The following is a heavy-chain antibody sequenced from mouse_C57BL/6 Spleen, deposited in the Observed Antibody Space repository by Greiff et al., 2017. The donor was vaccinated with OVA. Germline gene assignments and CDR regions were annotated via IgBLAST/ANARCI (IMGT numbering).Heavy chain of an antibody. V-gene: IGHV14-4*01. J-gene: IGHJ4*01. D-gene: IGHD2-1*01. Sequence: VQLQQSGAELVRPGASVKLSCTASGFNIQDDYMHWVKQRPEQGLEWIGWIDPENGDTEYASKFQGTATITADTSSNTAYLQLSSLTSEDTAVYYCTTRGNYAAMDDWGQGTSGTVSS. CDR1: GFNIQDDY. CDR3: TTRGNYAAMDD. CDR2: IDPENGDT.